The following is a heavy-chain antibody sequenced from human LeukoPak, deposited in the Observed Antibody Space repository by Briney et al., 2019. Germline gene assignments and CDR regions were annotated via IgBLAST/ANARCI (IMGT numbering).Heavy chain of an antibody. D-gene: IGHD6-13*01. CDR1: GFTFSSYA. CDR2: IWYDGSNK. Sequence: GGSLRLSCGASGFTFSSYAMAWVRQAPGKGLEWVAVIWYDGSNKYHADSVKGRFTISKDNSKNTLYLQMNSLRLEDTAIYYCAREYGGSWYSPYYYGMDVWGQGTTVTVSS. CDR3: AREYGGSWYSPYYYGMDV. J-gene: IGHJ6*02. V-gene: IGHV3-33*08.